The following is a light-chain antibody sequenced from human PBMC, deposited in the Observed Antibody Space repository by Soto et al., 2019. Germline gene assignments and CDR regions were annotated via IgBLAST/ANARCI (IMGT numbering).Light chain of an antibody. V-gene: IGKV1-5*01. CDR2: DAS. CDR1: QTIRRW. Sequence: DLEMTQSPSTLSASVGDRVTITCRASQTIRRWLAWYQQRPGKAPKVLIYDASTLESGVPARFSGSGSETEFTLTISSLQPEDSATYYCQHYNSDPWTFGQGNKVEIK. J-gene: IGKJ1*01. CDR3: QHYNSDPWT.